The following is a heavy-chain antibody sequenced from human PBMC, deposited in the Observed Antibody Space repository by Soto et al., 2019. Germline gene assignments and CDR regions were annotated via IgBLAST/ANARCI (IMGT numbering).Heavy chain of an antibody. CDR1: GGTFSTYA. CDR3: ASGIQLWLRRINNGYSG. V-gene: IGHV1-69*12. CDR2: IIPMFGTA. D-gene: IGHD5-18*01. J-gene: IGHJ4*02. Sequence: QVQLVQSGAEVKKPESSVKVSCKAPGGTFSTYAISWVRQAPGQGLEWMGGIIPMFGTANYAQRFQDRVTITADEPTNTVYMELSSLSSEATAGYFCASGIQLWLRRINNGYSGWGQGTLVTVSS.